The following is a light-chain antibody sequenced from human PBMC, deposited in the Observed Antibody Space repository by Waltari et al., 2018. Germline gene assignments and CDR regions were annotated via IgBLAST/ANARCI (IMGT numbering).Light chain of an antibody. CDR1: QTITKNY. CDR3: QHYGTSPPFT. V-gene: IGKV3-20*01. J-gene: IGKJ3*01. CDR2: GAS. Sequence: IVLTQSPGTLSLSPGESAILPCRASQTITKNYLPWYQQRPGQAPRLLISGASTRATGIPDRFSGSGSGTDFTLTISRLEPEDFAMYFCQHYGTSPPFTFGPGTKVDFK.